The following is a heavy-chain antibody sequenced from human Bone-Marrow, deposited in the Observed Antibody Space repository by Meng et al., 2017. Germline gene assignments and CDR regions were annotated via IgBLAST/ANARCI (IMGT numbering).Heavy chain of an antibody. Sequence: GGSLRLSCAASGFYFNNAWMSWVRQAPGKGLQWVSAISSSGGGTYYADSVKGRFTISRDNSKNTLNLQMGSLRVEDTAVYFCAKARDSSGSRGGGFDYWGQGALVTVSS. CDR1: GFYFNNAW. J-gene: IGHJ4*02. CDR3: AKARDSSGSRGGGFDY. D-gene: IGHD6-19*01. V-gene: IGHV3-23*01. CDR2: ISSSGGGT.